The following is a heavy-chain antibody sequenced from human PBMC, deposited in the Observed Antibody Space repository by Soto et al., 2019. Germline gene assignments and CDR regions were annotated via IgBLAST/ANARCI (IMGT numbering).Heavy chain of an antibody. J-gene: IGHJ6*03. V-gene: IGHV3-23*01. CDR2: ISGSGGST. D-gene: IGHD6-19*01. Sequence: GGSLRLSCAASGFTFSSYAMSWVRQAPGKGLEWVSAISGSGGSTYYADSVKGRFTISRDNSKNTLYLQMNSLRAEDTAVYYCAKIRGEQWTVYYYYMDVWGKGTTVTVSS. CDR1: GFTFSSYA. CDR3: AKIRGEQWTVYYYYMDV.